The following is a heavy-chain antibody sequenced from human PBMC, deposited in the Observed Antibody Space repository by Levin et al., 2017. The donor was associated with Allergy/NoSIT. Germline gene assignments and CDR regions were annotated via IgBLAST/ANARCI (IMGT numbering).Heavy chain of an antibody. D-gene: IGHD3-3*01. Sequence: AGGSLRLSCAASGFTFSNRAMAWVRQAAGKGLEWVSGISGGGDDTHYADSVKGRFTISRDNSKNTLSLQMNSLRAEDTAIYYCAKGNTIFGVGRLDYWGQGTLVTVSS. V-gene: IGHV3-23*01. J-gene: IGHJ4*02. CDR2: ISGGGDDT. CDR1: GFTFSNRA. CDR3: AKGNTIFGVGRLDY.